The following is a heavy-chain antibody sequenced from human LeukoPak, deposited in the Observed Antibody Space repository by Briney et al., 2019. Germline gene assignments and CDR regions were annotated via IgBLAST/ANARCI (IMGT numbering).Heavy chain of an antibody. CDR3: ARGGYRTCASCYSDPLDV. Sequence: TGGSLRLSCAASGFTFSSYAMHWVRQAPGKGLEWVAVISYDGSNKYYADSVKGRFTISRDNSKNTLYLQMNSLRAEDTAVYYCARGGYRTCASCYSDPLDVWGQGTTVTVSS. CDR2: ISYDGSNK. V-gene: IGHV3-30-3*01. D-gene: IGHD2-15*01. J-gene: IGHJ3*01. CDR1: GFTFSSYA.